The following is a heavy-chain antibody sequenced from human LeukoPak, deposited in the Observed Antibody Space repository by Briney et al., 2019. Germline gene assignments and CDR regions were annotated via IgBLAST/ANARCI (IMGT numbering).Heavy chain of an antibody. CDR1: EFPSSFYE. Sequence: GGSLRLSCAVSEFPSSFYEMNWVRQAPGKGLEWVSNIGSSGTNRYYADSVKGRFSISRDNAKSSLYLQMNSLRVEDTAVYYCALLAVASDFDYWGQGALVTVSS. CDR3: ALLAVASDFDY. D-gene: IGHD6-19*01. J-gene: IGHJ4*02. V-gene: IGHV3-48*03. CDR2: IGSSGTNR.